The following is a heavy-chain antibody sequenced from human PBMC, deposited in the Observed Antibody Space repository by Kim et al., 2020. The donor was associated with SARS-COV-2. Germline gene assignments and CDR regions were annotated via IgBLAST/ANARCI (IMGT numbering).Heavy chain of an antibody. D-gene: IGHD5-12*01. CDR2: ISYDGSDK. CDR3: ARDREVEMATLLDY. CDR1: GFTFSSYA. J-gene: IGHJ4*02. V-gene: IGHV3-30*04. Sequence: GGSLRLSCAASGFTFSSYAMHWVRQAPGKGLEWVAVISYDGSDKYYADSVKGRFTISRDNSKNTLYLQMNSLRAEDTAVYYCARDREVEMATLLDYWGQGTLVTVSS.